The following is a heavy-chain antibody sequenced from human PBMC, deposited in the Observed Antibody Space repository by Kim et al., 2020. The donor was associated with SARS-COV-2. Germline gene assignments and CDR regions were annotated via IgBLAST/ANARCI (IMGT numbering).Heavy chain of an antibody. CDR3: ARDGGITRGIDV. CDR1: GYTFTSQG. V-gene: IGHV1-18*01. J-gene: IGHJ6*02. CDR2: ISPFNGNT. D-gene: IGHD1-7*01. Sequence: ASVKVSCKASGYTFTSQGINWVRQAPGQGPEWMGWISPFNGNTKYAQKFQGRVAMTTDTSTTTVKMELRSLTSDDTAVYYCARDGGITRGIDVWGPGTSV.